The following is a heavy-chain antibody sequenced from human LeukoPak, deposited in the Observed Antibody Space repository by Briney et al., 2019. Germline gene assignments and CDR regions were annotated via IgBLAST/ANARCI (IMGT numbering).Heavy chain of an antibody. CDR3: AGGPKWLRSQLDY. J-gene: IGHJ4*02. D-gene: IGHD5-12*01. V-gene: IGHV4-34*01. CDR2: INHSGST. CDR1: GGSFSGYY. Sequence: SETLSLTCAVYGGSFSGYYWSWIRQPPGKGLEWIGEINHSGSTNYNPSLKSRVTISVDTSKNQFSLKLSSVTAADTAVYYCAGGPKWLRSQLDYWGQGTLVTVSS.